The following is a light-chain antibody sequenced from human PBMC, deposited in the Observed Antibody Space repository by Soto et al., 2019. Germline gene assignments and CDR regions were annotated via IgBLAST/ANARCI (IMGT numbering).Light chain of an antibody. CDR3: SSYTTSSTLCV. Sequence: QSALTQPASVSGSPGQSITISCTGTSSDVGGYNYVSWYQQYPGKAPKLIIYEVSYRPSGVSNRFSGSKSGNTASLTISGLQAEDGADYYCSSYTTSSTLCVFGTGTKLTVL. CDR1: SSDVGGYNY. CDR2: EVS. J-gene: IGLJ1*01. V-gene: IGLV2-14*01.